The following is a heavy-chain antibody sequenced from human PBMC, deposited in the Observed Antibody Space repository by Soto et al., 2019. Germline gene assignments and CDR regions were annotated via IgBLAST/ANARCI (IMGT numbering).Heavy chain of an antibody. J-gene: IGHJ6*02. CDR1: GFTFSSYG. V-gene: IGHV3-30*18. CDR2: ISYDGSNK. CDR3: AKALESYYHCGMDV. Sequence: QVQLVESGGGVVQPGRSLRLSYAASGFTFSSYGMHWVRQAPGKGLEWVAVISYDGSNKYYADSVKGRFTISRDNSKNTMYLQMKRLGAEDTAVYYCAKALESYYHCGMDVWGQGTTVTVSS.